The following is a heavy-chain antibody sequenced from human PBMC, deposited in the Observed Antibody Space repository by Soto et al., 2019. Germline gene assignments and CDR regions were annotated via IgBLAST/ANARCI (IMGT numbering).Heavy chain of an antibody. D-gene: IGHD3-3*01. CDR1: GGSISSGGYY. Sequence: SETLSLTCTVSGGSISSGGYYWSWIRQHPGKGLEWIGYIYYSGSTNYNPSLKSRVTISVGTSKNQFSLKLSSVTAADTAVYYCARVKGSNFWSGNYYYYYGMDVWGQGTTVTVSS. J-gene: IGHJ6*02. CDR2: IYYSGST. CDR3: ARVKGSNFWSGNYYYYYGMDV. V-gene: IGHV4-61*08.